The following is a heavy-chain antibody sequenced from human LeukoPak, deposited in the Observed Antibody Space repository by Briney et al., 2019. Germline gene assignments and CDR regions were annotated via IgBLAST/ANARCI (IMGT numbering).Heavy chain of an antibody. CDR1: GYTFTSYG. V-gene: IGHV1-18*01. CDR3: ARVGYGDYAGDAFDI. J-gene: IGHJ3*02. Sequence: ASVKVSCKASGYTFTSYGISWVRQAPGQGLEWMGWISAYNGNTNYAQKLQGRVTMTTDTSTSTAYMERRSLRSDDTAVYYCARVGYGDYAGDAFDIWGQGTLVTVSS. D-gene: IGHD4-17*01. CDR2: ISAYNGNT.